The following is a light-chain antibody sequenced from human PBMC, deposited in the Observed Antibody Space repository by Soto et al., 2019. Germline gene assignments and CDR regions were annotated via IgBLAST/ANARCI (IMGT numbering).Light chain of an antibody. V-gene: IGKV1-5*01. CDR1: QSISSW. J-gene: IGKJ2*01. CDR3: QQYNSYSLYT. Sequence: DIQMTQSPSTLSASVGDRVTITCRASQSISSWLDWYQQKPGKAPKLLIYDASSLESGVPSRFRGSGSGTEFTLTISSLQPDDFATYYCQQYNSYSLYTFGQGTKLEIK. CDR2: DAS.